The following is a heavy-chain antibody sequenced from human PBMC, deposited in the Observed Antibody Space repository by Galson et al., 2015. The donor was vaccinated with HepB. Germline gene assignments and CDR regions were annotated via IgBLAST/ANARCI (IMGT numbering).Heavy chain of an antibody. CDR1: GFTFSDYY. Sequence: SLRLSCAASGFTFSDYYMSWIRQAPGKGLEWVSYISSSGSTIYYADSVNGRFTISRDNAKNSLYLQMNSLRAEDTAVYYCARPPRPAKETTVDYYYYGLDVWGQGTTVTVSS. CDR2: ISSSGSTI. CDR3: ARPPRPAKETTVDYYYYGLDV. J-gene: IGHJ6*02. V-gene: IGHV3-11*01. D-gene: IGHD4-23*01.